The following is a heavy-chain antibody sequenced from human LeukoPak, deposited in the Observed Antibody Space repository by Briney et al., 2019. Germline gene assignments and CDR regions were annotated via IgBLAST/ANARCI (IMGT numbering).Heavy chain of an antibody. CDR1: VYTFTSYY. Sequence: ASVKVSCKASVYTFTSYYMHWVRQAPGQGLEWMGIINPSGGSTSYAQKFQGRVTMTTDTSTSTAYMELRSLRSDDTAVYYCARDPGYSSSWWDGGYFDYWGQGTLVTVSS. D-gene: IGHD6-13*01. J-gene: IGHJ4*02. V-gene: IGHV1-46*01. CDR2: INPSGGST. CDR3: ARDPGYSSSWWDGGYFDY.